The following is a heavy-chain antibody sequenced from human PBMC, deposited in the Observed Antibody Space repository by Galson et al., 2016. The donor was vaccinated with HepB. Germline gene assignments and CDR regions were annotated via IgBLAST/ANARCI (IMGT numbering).Heavy chain of an antibody. V-gene: IGHV3-13*01. J-gene: IGHJ6*02. CDR3: ARVGLGYCSGGSCSLGDYGMDV. Sequence: SLRLSCAASGFTFSSYDMHWVRQATGKGLEWVSAIGTAGDTYYPGSVKGRLTISRENAKNSLYLQMNTLRAEDTAVYYCARVGLGYCSGGSCSLGDYGMDVWGQGTTVTVSS. CDR1: GFTFSSYD. D-gene: IGHD2-15*01. CDR2: IGTAGDT.